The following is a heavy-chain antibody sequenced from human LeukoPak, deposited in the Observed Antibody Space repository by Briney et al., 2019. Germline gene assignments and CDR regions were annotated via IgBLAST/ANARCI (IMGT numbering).Heavy chain of an antibody. CDR1: GFTFSDYY. Sequence: GGSLRLSCAASGFTFSDYYMSWIRQAPGKGLEWVSYISSSGSTIYYADSVKGRFTISRDNAKNSLYLQMNSLRAEDTAVYYCAKGCSSTSCHREDAFDIWGQGTMVTVSS. J-gene: IGHJ3*02. D-gene: IGHD2-2*02. V-gene: IGHV3-11*01. CDR2: ISSSGSTI. CDR3: AKGCSSTSCHREDAFDI.